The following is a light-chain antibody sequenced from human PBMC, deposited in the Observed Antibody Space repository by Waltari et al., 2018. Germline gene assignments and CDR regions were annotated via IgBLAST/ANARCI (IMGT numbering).Light chain of an antibody. CDR2: DTS. V-gene: IGKV3-11*01. Sequence: DIVLPHSPATLSLSPGQTATLTCRASQSIHNYLAWYKQKPGPAPRLLIYDTSNRATGISARFSGSGFGTDFTLTISSLEPEDFAVYYCQQRRNWPLTFGGGTKVEIK. J-gene: IGKJ4*01. CDR3: QQRRNWPLT. CDR1: QSIHNY.